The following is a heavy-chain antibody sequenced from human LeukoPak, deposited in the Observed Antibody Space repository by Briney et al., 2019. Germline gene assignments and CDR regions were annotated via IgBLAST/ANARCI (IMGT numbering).Heavy chain of an antibody. Sequence: ASVKVSCKASGYTFTSYYMHWVRQAPGQGLEWMGIINPSGGSTSYAQKFQGRVTMTRDTSTSTVYMELSSLRSEDTAVYYCARKPLPAAGATLFDYWGQGTLVTVSS. CDR2: INPSGGST. J-gene: IGHJ4*02. CDR3: ARKPLPAAGATLFDY. D-gene: IGHD6-13*01. CDR1: GYTFTSYY. V-gene: IGHV1-46*03.